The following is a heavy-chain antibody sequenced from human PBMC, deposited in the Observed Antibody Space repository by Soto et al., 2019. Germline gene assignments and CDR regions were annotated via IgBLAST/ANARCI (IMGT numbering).Heavy chain of an antibody. CDR2: IYPGDSDT. V-gene: IGHV5-51*01. CDR1: GYSFTNYW. D-gene: IGHD2-2*02. J-gene: IGHJ4*02. CDR3: ARLGYCTGTSCYTFDS. Sequence: PGESLKISCKGSGYSFTNYWIGWVGQMPGKGLDWMGIIYPGDSDTRYNPSFQGQVTISTDNSIDTAYLQWNSLKASDTAIYYCARLGYCTGTSCYTFDSWGQGTLVTVS.